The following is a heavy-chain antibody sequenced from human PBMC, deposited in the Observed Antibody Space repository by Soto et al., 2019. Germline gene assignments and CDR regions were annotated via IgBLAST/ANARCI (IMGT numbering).Heavy chain of an antibody. CDR3: ARVEITMVRGVIMPPTTNWFDP. V-gene: IGHV1-18*01. D-gene: IGHD3-10*01. CDR2: ISAYNGNT. J-gene: IGHJ5*02. Sequence: ASVKVSCKASGYTFTSYGISWVRQAPGQGLEWMGWISAYNGNTNYAQKLQGRVTMTTDTSTSTAYMELRSLRSDDTAVYYCARVEITMVRGVIMPPTTNWFDPWGQGTLVTVSS. CDR1: GYTFTSYG.